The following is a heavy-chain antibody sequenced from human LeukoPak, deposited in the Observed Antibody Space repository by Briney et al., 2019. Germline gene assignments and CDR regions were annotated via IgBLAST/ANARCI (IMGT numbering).Heavy chain of an antibody. CDR1: GFTFSSYA. Sequence: GGSLRLSCAASGFTFSSYAMSWVRQAPGKGLEWVSAISGSGGSTYYADSVKGRFTISRDNSKNTLYLQINSLRAEDTAVYYCAKGLAAIEYFQHWGQGTLVTVSS. CDR3: AKGLAAIEYFQH. V-gene: IGHV3-23*01. J-gene: IGHJ1*01. CDR2: ISGSGGST. D-gene: IGHD5-18*01.